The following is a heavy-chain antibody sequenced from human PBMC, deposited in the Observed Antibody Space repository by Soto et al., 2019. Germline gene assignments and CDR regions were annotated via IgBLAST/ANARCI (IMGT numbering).Heavy chain of an antibody. CDR1: GFTFSNYD. CDR2: IGTAGDT. Sequence: PGGSLRLSCAASGFTFSNYDMHWVRQATGKGLEWVSAIGTAGDTYYPGSVKGRFTISRENAKNSLYLQMNSLRAGDTAVYYCARDSRYCSGGSCYKAYGMDVWGQGTTVTVSS. J-gene: IGHJ6*02. CDR3: ARDSRYCSGGSCYKAYGMDV. V-gene: IGHV3-13*04. D-gene: IGHD2-15*01.